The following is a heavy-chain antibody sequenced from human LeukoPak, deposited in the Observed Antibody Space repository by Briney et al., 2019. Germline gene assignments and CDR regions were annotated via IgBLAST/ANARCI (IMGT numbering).Heavy chain of an antibody. CDR3: ARDATTELGTVYMDV. Sequence: GGSLRLSCAASGFTFSSYEMNWVRQAPGKGLEWLSHISTSGSSIHYADSVKGRFTISRDNAKNSLYLQMNSLRVEDTAVYYCARDATTELGTVYMDVWGKGTTVTISS. J-gene: IGHJ6*03. D-gene: IGHD4-17*01. V-gene: IGHV3-48*03. CDR1: GFTFSSYE. CDR2: ISTSGSSI.